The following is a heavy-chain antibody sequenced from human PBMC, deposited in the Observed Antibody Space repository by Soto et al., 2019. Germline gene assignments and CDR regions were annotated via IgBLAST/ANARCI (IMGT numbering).Heavy chain of an antibody. Sequence: SETLSLTCAVYGGSFSGYYWSWIRQPPGKGLEWIGEINHSGSTNYNPSLKSRVTISVDTSKNQFSLKLSSVTAADTAVYYCVVSQGYDILTGYYTERNFDYWGQGTLVTVSS. CDR1: GGSFSGYY. CDR3: VVSQGYDILTGYYTERNFDY. CDR2: INHSGST. J-gene: IGHJ4*02. D-gene: IGHD3-9*01. V-gene: IGHV4-34*01.